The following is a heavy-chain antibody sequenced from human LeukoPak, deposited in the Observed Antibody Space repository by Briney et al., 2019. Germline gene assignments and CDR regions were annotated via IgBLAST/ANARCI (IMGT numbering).Heavy chain of an antibody. CDR1: GFTFSSYA. CDR2: ISGSGGST. V-gene: IGHV3-23*01. Sequence: GGSLRLSCAASGFTFSSYAMSCVRQAPGKGLEWVSGISGSGGSTYYADSVKGRFTISRDNSKNTLYLQMNSLKAEDTAVYYCAKDFYGAGVVGAFDIWGEGTMVTVSS. D-gene: IGHD3-10*01. J-gene: IGHJ3*02. CDR3: AKDFYGAGVVGAFDI.